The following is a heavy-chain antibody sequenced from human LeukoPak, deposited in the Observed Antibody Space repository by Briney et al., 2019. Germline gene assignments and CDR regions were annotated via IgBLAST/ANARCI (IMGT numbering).Heavy chain of an antibody. V-gene: IGHV1-46*01. CDR1: GYIFTSYF. D-gene: IGHD2-21*02. CDR3: ARETARHIVVVTAILDAFDI. Sequence: ASVKVSCKASGYIFTSYFMHWVRQAPGQGLEWMGLINPSGGSTRYAQKFQGRVTMTRDMSTSTVYMELSSLRSEDTAVYYCARETARHIVVVTAILDAFDIWGQGTMVTVSS. CDR2: INPSGGST. J-gene: IGHJ3*02.